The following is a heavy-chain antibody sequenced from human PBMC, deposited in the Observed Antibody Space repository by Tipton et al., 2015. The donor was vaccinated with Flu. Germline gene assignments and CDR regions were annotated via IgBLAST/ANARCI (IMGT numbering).Heavy chain of an antibody. V-gene: IGHV3-43*01. J-gene: IGHJ4*02. CDR3: ARDRWGSLDY. CDR1: GFTFDDYT. CDR2: INWNGNTI. Sequence: SLRLSCAASGFTFDDYTMHWVRQAPGRGLEWVSLINWNGNTIYYADSVKGRFTVSRDYSKNTLYLQMNSLRAEDTAVYYCARDRWGSLDYWGQGTLVTVSS. D-gene: IGHD3-16*01.